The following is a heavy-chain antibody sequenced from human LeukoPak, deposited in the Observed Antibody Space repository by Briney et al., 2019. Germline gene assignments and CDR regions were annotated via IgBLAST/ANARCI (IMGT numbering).Heavy chain of an antibody. Sequence: PGGSLRLSCAASGFTFSSYWMSWVGQAPGEGLEWVANIKQDGSQKYYVDSVKGRFTISRDNANNSLYLQMNSLRAEDTAVYYCARSFSLFDYWGQGSLVTVSP. CDR1: GFTFSSYW. V-gene: IGHV3-7*04. J-gene: IGHJ4*02. CDR3: ARSFSLFDY. CDR2: IKQDGSQK.